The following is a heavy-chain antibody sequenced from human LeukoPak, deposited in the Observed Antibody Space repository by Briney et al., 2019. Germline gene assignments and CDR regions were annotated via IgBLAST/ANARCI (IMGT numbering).Heavy chain of an antibody. CDR3: ARDRLDDAFDI. J-gene: IGHJ3*02. D-gene: IGHD1-1*01. CDR1: GGSISNYY. Sequence: PSETLSLTCTVSGGSISNYYWSWIRQPPGKGLEWIGYIYYSGTTNYNPSLKSRVTMSVDTSKNQFSLKLSSVTAADTAVYYCARDRLDDAFDIWGQGTMVTVSS. CDR2: IYYSGTT. V-gene: IGHV4-59*12.